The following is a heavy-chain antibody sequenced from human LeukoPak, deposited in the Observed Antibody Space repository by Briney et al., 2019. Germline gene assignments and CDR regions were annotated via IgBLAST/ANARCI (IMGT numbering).Heavy chain of an antibody. D-gene: IGHD5-18*01. CDR2: IYYSGST. V-gene: IGHV4-59*01. CDR3: ARVSYGPDYFDY. Sequence: PSETLSLTCTVSGGSISSYYWSWIRQPPGKGLERIGDIYYSGSTNYNPSLKSRATISVDTSKNQFSLKLSSVTAADTAVYYCARVSYGPDYFDYWGQGTLVTVSS. J-gene: IGHJ4*02. CDR1: GGSISSYY.